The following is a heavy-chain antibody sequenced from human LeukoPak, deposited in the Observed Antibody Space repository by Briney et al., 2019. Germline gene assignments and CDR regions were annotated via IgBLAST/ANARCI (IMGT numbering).Heavy chain of an antibody. Sequence: SQTLSLTCAVSGGSISSGGYSWSWIRQPPGKGLEWIGYIYHSGSTYYNPSLKSRVTISVDTSKNQFSLKLSSVTAADTAVYYCARVGSSGWYSRSDYWGQGTLVTVSS. CDR1: GGSISSGGYS. J-gene: IGHJ4*02. V-gene: IGHV4-30-2*05. D-gene: IGHD6-13*01. CDR2: IYHSGST. CDR3: ARVGSSGWYSRSDY.